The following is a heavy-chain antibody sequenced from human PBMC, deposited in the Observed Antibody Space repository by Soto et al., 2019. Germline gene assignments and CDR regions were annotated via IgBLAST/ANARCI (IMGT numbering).Heavy chain of an antibody. CDR2: INAGNGNT. Sequence: ASVKVSCKASGYTFTSYAMHWVRQAPGQRLEWMGWINAGNGNTKYSQKFQGRVTITRDTSASTAYMELSSLKSEDTAVYYCARDPVLLWFGAPSGWFDPWGQGALVTVSS. J-gene: IGHJ5*02. V-gene: IGHV1-3*01. CDR1: GYTFTSYA. CDR3: ARDPVLLWFGAPSGWFDP. D-gene: IGHD3-10*01.